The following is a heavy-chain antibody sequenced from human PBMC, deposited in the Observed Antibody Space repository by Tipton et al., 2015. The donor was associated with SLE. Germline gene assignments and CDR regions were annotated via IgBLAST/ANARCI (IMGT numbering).Heavy chain of an antibody. CDR2: IYHSGST. J-gene: IGHJ3*02. CDR1: GYSISSGYY. CDR3: ARAPGRRSDI. D-gene: IGHD2-15*01. Sequence: TLSLTCTVSGYSISSGYYWGWIRQPPGKGLEWIGSIYHSGSTYYNPSLKSRVTISVDTSKNQFSLKLSSVTAADTAVYYCARAPGRRSDIWGQGTMVTVSS. V-gene: IGHV4-38-2*02.